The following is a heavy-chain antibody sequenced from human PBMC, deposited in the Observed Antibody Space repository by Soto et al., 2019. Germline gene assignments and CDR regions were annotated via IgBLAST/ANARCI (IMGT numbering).Heavy chain of an antibody. D-gene: IGHD6-13*01. CDR3: ARNRALYSSSCPDY. V-gene: IGHV1-18*04. J-gene: IGHJ4*02. CDR1: GYTFTGYG. Sequence: ASVKVSCKASGYTFTGYGITWVRQAPGQGLQWMGWISAYNGNTNYAQKLQGRVTMTTDTSTSTAYMELGSLRSDDTAVYYCARNRALYSSSCPDYWGQGTLVTVSS. CDR2: ISAYNGNT.